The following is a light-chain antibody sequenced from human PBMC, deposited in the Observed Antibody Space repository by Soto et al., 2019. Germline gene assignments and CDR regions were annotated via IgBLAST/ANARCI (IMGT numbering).Light chain of an antibody. J-gene: IGLJ2*01. CDR2: DVS. V-gene: IGLV2-14*03. CDR3: SSYTSTNTLV. CDR1: SSDVGSYIY. Sequence: QSALTQPASVSGSPGQSITISCTGTSSDVGSYIYVSWYQQHPGKAPKLIIYDVSDRPSGVSNRFSGSKSGNTASLTISGLQAEDEADYYCSSYTSTNTLVFGGGTKVTV.